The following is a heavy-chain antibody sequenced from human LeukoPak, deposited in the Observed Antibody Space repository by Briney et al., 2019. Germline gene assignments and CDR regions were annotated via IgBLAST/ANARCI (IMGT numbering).Heavy chain of an antibody. CDR1: GFIFSNYE. V-gene: IGHV3-48*03. J-gene: IGHJ3*02. CDR3: ARDVVVGGDDAFDI. CDR2: IKSRSTKV. D-gene: IGHD2-21*01. Sequence: PGGSLRLSCAASGFIFSNYEMNWVRQAPGKGLEWVSYIKSRSTKVYYADSVKGRFTISRDNAKNSLYLQMNSLRAEDTALYYCARDVVVGGDDAFDIWGQGTMATVSS.